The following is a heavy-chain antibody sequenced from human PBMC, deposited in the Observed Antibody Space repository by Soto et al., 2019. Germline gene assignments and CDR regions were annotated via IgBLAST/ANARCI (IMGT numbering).Heavy chain of an antibody. D-gene: IGHD3-3*01. CDR3: ARDLDLRDFWSGHFGGVWFDP. CDR1: GFTFSSYW. Sequence: GGSLRLSCAASGFTFSSYWMSWVRQAPGKGLEWVANIKQDGSEKYYVDSMKGRFTISRDNAKNSLYLQMNSLRAEDTAVYYCARDLDLRDFWSGHFGGVWFDPWGQGT. CDR2: IKQDGSEK. V-gene: IGHV3-7*01. J-gene: IGHJ5*02.